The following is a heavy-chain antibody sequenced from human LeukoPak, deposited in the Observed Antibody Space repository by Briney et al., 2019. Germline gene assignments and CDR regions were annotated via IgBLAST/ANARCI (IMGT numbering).Heavy chain of an antibody. CDR1: GGTFSSYA. CDR2: IIPILGIA. CDR3: AISYSSSLGWFDP. Sequence: ASVKVSCKASGGTFSSYAISWVRQAPGQGLEWMGRIIPILGIANYAQKFQGRVTITADKSTSTAYMELSSLRSEDTAVYYCAISYSSSLGWFDPWGREPWSPSPQ. D-gene: IGHD6-13*01. J-gene: IGHJ5*02. V-gene: IGHV1-69*04.